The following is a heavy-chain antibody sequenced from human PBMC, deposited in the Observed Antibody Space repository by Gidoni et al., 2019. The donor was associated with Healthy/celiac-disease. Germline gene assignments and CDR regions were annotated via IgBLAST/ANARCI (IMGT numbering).Heavy chain of an antibody. V-gene: IGHV1-2*06. CDR3: ARDKKQQLRYRMGAFDI. Sequence: QVQLVQQGAEVKKPGASVKVSCKASGYTFTGHYMHWVRQAPGQGLEWMGRINPNSGGTNYAQKFQGRVTMTSATSISTAYMELSRLRSDDTAVYYCARDKKQQLRYRMGAFDIWGQGTMVTVSS. CDR2: INPNSGGT. J-gene: IGHJ3*02. D-gene: IGHD6-13*01. CDR1: GYTFTGHY.